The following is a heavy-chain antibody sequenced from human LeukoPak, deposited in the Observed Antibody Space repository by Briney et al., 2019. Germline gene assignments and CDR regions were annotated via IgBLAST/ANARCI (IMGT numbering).Heavy chain of an antibody. CDR3: ARHRYSVVYYFDY. D-gene: IGHD6-13*01. CDR1: GGSISSGGYS. J-gene: IGHJ4*02. V-gene: IGHV4-30-2*01. Sequence: PSQTLSLTCAVSGGSISSGGYSWSWIRQPPGKGLEWIGYIYHSGSTYYNPSLKSRVTISVDRSKNQFSLKLSSVTAADTAVYYCARHRYSVVYYFDYWGQGTLVTVSS. CDR2: IYHSGST.